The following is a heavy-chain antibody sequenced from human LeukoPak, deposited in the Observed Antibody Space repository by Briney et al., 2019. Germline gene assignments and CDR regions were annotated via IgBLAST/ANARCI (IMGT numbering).Heavy chain of an antibody. CDR2: IYYTGRT. CDR3: ASSGQTGTYYYMDV. D-gene: IGHD2-15*01. J-gene: IGHJ6*03. Sequence: PSETLSLTCTVSGGSISSDSSYWDWIRQPPGKGLEWIGAIYYTGRTDYNPSLKSRVTISVDTSKNQFSLKLSSVTAADTAVYYCASSGQTGTYYYMDVWGKGTTVTVSS. CDR1: GGSISSDSSY. V-gene: IGHV4-39*07.